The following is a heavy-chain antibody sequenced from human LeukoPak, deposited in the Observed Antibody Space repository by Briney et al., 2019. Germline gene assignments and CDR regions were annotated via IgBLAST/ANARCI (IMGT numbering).Heavy chain of an antibody. J-gene: IGHJ5*02. V-gene: IGHV1-69*13. D-gene: IGHD5-12*01. CDR1: GYTFTSNY. CDR2: IIPIFGTA. CDR3: ARDLASGYDYMKEGELWFDP. Sequence: AASVKVSCKASGYTFTSNYIHWVRQAPGQGLEWMGGIIPIFGTANYAQKFQGRVTITADESTSTAYMELSSLRSEDTAVYYCARDLASGYDYMKEGELWFDPWGQGTLVTVSS.